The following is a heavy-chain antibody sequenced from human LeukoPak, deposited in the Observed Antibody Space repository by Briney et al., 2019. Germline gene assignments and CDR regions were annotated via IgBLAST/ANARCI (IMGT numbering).Heavy chain of an antibody. V-gene: IGHV3-64*02. D-gene: IGHD2-15*01. Sequence: GGSLRLSCAASGFTFSVSVMHWVRQAPGKGLEYVSVISSNGGSTSYADSVKGRFTISRDNSKNTLYLQMGSLRAEDMAVYYCARDLSGGGLDYWGQGTLFTLSS. CDR1: GFTFSVSV. CDR3: ARDLSGGGLDY. CDR2: ISSNGGST. J-gene: IGHJ4*02.